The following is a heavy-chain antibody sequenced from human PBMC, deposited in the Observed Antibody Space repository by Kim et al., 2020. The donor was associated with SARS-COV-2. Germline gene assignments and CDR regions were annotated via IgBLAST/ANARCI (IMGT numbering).Heavy chain of an antibody. J-gene: IGHJ5*02. V-gene: IGHV4-34*01. D-gene: IGHD3-16*01. CDR2: INHSGST. Sequence: SETLSLTCAVYGGSFSGYYWSWIRQPPGKGLEWIGEINHSGSTNYNPSLKSRVTISVDTSKNQFSLKLSSVTAADTAAYYCARTRSGWGCPWCQGTLVTV. CDR1: GGSFSGYY. CDR3: ARTRSGWGCP.